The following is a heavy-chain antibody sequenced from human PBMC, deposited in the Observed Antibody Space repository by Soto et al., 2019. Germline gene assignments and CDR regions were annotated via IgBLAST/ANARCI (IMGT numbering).Heavy chain of an antibody. CDR1: GGSISSSNYY. Sequence: PSETLSLTCTVSGGSISSSNYYWGWIRQTPGKGLEWIGSSHYSGSTYYNPSLKSRVTISVDTSKNQFSLKLSSVTAADTAVYYCARCQLWSGYSVPFDYWGQGTLVTVSS. CDR2: SHYSGST. D-gene: IGHD3-3*01. V-gene: IGHV4-39*01. CDR3: ARCQLWSGYSVPFDY. J-gene: IGHJ4*02.